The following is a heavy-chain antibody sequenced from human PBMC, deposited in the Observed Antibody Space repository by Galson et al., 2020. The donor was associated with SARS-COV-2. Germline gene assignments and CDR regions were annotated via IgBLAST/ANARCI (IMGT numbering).Heavy chain of an antibody. J-gene: IGHJ6*02. CDR1: GFTFSNAW. D-gene: IGHD2-2*01. CDR3: TTHQGDIVVVPAANYYYYYGMDV. V-gene: IGHV3-15*01. CDR2: IKSKTDGGTT. Sequence: GGSLRLSCAASGFTFSNAWMSWVRQAPGKGLEWVGRIKSKTDGGTTDYAAPVKGRFTISRDDSKNTLYLQMNSLKTADTAVYYCTTHQGDIVVVPAANYYYYYGMDVWGQGTTVTVSS.